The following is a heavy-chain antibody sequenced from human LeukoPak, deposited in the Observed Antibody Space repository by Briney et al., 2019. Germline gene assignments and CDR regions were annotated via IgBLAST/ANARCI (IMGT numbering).Heavy chain of an antibody. V-gene: IGHV4-31*03. CDR1: GGSINNGGYY. CDR3: ARNRDGYNSFDY. Sequence: NPSETLSLTCTVSGGSINNGGYYWSWIRQHPGKGLEWIGYIYYSGSSYYNPSLRSRVTISVDTSKNHFSLKLSSVTAADTAVYHCARNRDGYNSFDYWGQGTLVTVSS. J-gene: IGHJ4*02. CDR2: IYYSGSS. D-gene: IGHD5-24*01.